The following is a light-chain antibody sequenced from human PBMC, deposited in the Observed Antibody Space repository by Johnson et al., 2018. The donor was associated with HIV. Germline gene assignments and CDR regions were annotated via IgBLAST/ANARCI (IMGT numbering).Light chain of an antibody. J-gene: IGLJ1*01. CDR3: GTWDSSLSAGPYV. Sequence: QSVLTQPPSVSAATGQKVTISCSGSSSNIVNNYVSWYQQLPGTAPKLLIYDNNKRPSGIPDRFSGSKSGTSATLGITGLQTGDEADYYCGTWDSSLSAGPYVFGTGTKVTVL. CDR1: SSNIVNNY. CDR2: DNN. V-gene: IGLV1-51*01.